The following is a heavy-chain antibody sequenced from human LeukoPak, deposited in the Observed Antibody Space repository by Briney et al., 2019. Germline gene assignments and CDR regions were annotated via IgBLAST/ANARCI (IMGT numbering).Heavy chain of an antibody. CDR2: ISSSSSYI. V-gene: IGHV3-21*01. D-gene: IGHD3-10*01. J-gene: IGHJ5*02. CDR1: GFTFSSYN. CDR3: ARVEILPLWFGELSSLSA. Sequence: GGSLRLSCAASGFTFSSYNMNWVRQAPGKGLEWVSSISSSSSYIYYADSLKGRFTISRDNAKNSLFLQMNSLRAEDTAVYYCARVEILPLWFGELSSLSAWGQGTLVTVSS.